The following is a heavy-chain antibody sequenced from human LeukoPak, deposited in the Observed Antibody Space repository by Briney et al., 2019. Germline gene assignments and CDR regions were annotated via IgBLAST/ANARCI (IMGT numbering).Heavy chain of an antibody. CDR2: LFYSGST. D-gene: IGHD5-18*01. V-gene: IGHV4-39*01. Sequence: PSETLSHTCTVSGGSISSSSYYWGWIRQPPGKGLEWIVSLFYSGSTYYDPSLKSRVTISVDTSKNQFSLKVTSVTAADTAVYYCARHSRYGLYYFDYWGQGTLVTVSS. CDR3: ARHSRYGLYYFDY. J-gene: IGHJ4*02. CDR1: GGSISSSSYY.